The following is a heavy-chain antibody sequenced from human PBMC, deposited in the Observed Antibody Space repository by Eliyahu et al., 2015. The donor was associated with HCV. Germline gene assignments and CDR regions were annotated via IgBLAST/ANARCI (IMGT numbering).Heavy chain of an antibody. J-gene: IGHJ6*02. CDR1: GGSLXAYY. CDR3: ARGPGSRGYYYAVYYYGMDV. CDR2: INHSGST. Sequence: QVQLQQWGAGLLKTSETLSLXCAVHGGSLXAYYXXWIRQPPGKGLEWIGEINHSGSTNYNPSLRSRVTISLDTSKNQFSLKLSSVTAADTAMYYCARGPGSRGYYYAVYYYGMDVWGQGTTVTVSS. D-gene: IGHD3-22*01. V-gene: IGHV4-34*01.